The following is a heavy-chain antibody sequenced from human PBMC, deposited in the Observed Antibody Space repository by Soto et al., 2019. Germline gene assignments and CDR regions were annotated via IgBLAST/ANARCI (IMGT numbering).Heavy chain of an antibody. V-gene: IGHV3-11*01. CDR1: GFTFSDYY. CDR2: ISPSGGTI. D-gene: IGHD3-10*01. Sequence: QVQLVESGGGLVKPGGSLKLSCAASGFTFSDYYMSWIRQAPGKGLEWVSYISPSGGTIYYADSVKGRFTLSRDNAKNSLYLQMNSLRAEDTAVYHCVRVGYAYGNDPWGQGTLVAVSS. J-gene: IGHJ5*02. CDR3: VRVGYAYGNDP.